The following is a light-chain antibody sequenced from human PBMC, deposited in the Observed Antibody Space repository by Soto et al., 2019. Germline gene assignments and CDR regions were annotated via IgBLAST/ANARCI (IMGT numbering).Light chain of an antibody. CDR2: YDS. Sequence: SYELTQPPSVSVAPGKTARITCGGNNIGSKSVHWYQQKPGQAPVLVIYYDSDRPSGIPERFSGSNPGNTATLTISRVEAGDEADYYCQVWDSSSDHLAVFGGGTQLTVL. V-gene: IGLV3-21*04. J-gene: IGLJ7*01. CDR3: QVWDSSSDHLAV. CDR1: NIGSKS.